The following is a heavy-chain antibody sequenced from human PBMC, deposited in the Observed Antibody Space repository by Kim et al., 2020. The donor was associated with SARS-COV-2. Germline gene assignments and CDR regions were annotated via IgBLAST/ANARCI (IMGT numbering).Heavy chain of an antibody. V-gene: IGHV3-53*01. CDR2: IYSGGST. Sequence: GGSLRLSCAASGFTVSSNYMSWVRQAPGKGLEWVSIIYSGGSTYYADSVKGRFTISRDNSKNTLYLQMNSLRAEDTAVYYCARGDKSSGSYYNFDYWGLGTLVSVSS. CDR1: GFTVSSNY. J-gene: IGHJ4*02. CDR3: ARGDKSSGSYYNFDY. D-gene: IGHD3-10*01.